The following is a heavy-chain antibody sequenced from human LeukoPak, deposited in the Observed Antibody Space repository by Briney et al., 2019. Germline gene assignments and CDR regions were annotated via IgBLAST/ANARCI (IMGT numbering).Heavy chain of an antibody. CDR3: ARDLGPTSSWYFHWFDP. D-gene: IGHD6-13*01. CDR1: GFTFDDYA. CDR2: ISWNSGSI. V-gene: IGHV3-9*01. J-gene: IGHJ5*02. Sequence: PGGSLRLSCAASGFTFDDYAMHWVRQAPGKGLEWVSGISWNSGSIGYADSVKGRFTISRDNAKNSLYLQMNSLRAEDTAVYYCARDLGPTSSWYFHWFDPWGQGTLVTVFS.